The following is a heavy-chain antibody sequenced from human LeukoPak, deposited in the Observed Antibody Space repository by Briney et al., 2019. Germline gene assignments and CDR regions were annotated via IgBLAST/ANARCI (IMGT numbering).Heavy chain of an antibody. D-gene: IGHD2-15*01. CDR1: GFTFSSYE. CDR2: VSSSGSTI. V-gene: IGHV3-48*03. J-gene: IGHJ6*02. Sequence: GESLKISCAASGFTFSSYEMNWVRQAPGKGLEWVSYVSSSGSTIYYADSVKGRFTISRDNAKNSLYLQMNSLRAEDTAVYYCARDLVGCSGGSCYDHYYYGMDVWGQGTTVTVSS. CDR3: ARDLVGCSGGSCYDHYYYGMDV.